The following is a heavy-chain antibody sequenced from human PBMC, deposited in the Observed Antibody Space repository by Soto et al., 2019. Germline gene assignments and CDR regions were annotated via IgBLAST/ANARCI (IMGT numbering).Heavy chain of an antibody. V-gene: IGHV4-39*01. J-gene: IGHJ5*02. D-gene: IGHD6-13*01. CDR2: IYYSGST. CDR3: ARVPQSIAEAGSERWIDP. CDR1: GGSISSSSYY. Sequence: SETLSLTCTVSGGSISSSSYYWGWIRQPPGKGLEWIGSIYYSGSTYYNPSLKSRVTISVDTSKNQFSLKLSSVTAADTAVYYCARVPQSIAEAGSERWIDPWGQGTLVTVSS.